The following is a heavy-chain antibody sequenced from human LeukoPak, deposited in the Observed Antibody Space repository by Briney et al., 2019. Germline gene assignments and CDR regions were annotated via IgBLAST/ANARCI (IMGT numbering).Heavy chain of an antibody. CDR3: ARLGTTGFDY. Sequence: SETLSLTCTVSGGSISSSSYYWGWIRQPPGKGLEWIGSTYYRGRTYYNPSLKSRVTISVDQSKDHFSLKLSSVSAADTAVYYCARLGTTGFDYWGQGTLVTVSS. CDR2: TYYRGRT. CDR1: GGSISSSSYY. D-gene: IGHD4-11*01. J-gene: IGHJ4*02. V-gene: IGHV4-39*01.